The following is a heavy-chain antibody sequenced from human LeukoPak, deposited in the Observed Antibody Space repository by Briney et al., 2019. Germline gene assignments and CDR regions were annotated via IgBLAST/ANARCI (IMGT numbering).Heavy chain of an antibody. CDR2: IYYSGSN. Sequence: SQTLSLTCTVSGGSINSGAYSWSWIRQHPGKGLEWIGYIYYSGSNYYNPSLKSRVTISVDTSKNQFSLKLSSVTAADTAVYYCAGCSGGSPIDAFHIWGQGTMVTVSS. V-gene: IGHV4-31*03. CDR3: AGCSGGSPIDAFHI. D-gene: IGHD2-15*01. J-gene: IGHJ3*02. CDR1: GGSINSGAYS.